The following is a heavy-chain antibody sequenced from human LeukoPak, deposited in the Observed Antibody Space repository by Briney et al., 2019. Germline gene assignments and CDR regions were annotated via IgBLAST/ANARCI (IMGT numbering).Heavy chain of an antibody. V-gene: IGHV1-69*13. CDR1: GGTFSSYA. D-gene: IGHD3-22*01. J-gene: IGHJ6*02. CDR3: ARGDSHPDIYYYYGMDV. Sequence: ASVKVSCKASGGTFSSYAISWVRQAPGQGLEWMGGIIPIFGTANYAQKFQGRVTITADESTSTAYMELSSLRSEDTAVYYCARGDSHPDIYYYYGMDVWGQGTTVTVSS. CDR2: IIPIFGTA.